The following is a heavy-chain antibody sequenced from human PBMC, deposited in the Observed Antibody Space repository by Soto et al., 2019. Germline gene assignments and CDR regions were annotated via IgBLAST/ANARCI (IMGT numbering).Heavy chain of an antibody. D-gene: IGHD3-3*01. V-gene: IGHV4-30-2*01. CDR3: AAGAIVGVVPLDY. J-gene: IGHJ4*02. CDR2: IYHSGST. Sequence: QLQLQESGSGLVKPSQTLSLTCAVSGGSISSGGYSWSWIRQPPGKGLEWIGYIYHSGSTYYNPPXXXRXXISVDRSKNQFSLKLSSVTAADTAVYYCAAGAIVGVVPLDYWGQGTLVTVSS. CDR1: GGSISSGGYS.